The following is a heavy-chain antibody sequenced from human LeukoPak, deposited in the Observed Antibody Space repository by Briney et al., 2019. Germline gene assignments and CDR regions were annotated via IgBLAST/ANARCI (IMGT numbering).Heavy chain of an antibody. Sequence: GGSLRLSCAASGXTFSNYAMTWVRQAPGKGLEWVSVISGSGSNTDYADSVKGRFTISRDNSKNSLYLQMNSLRTEDTALYYCAKAHYYGSGSYSHYGMDVWGQGTTVTVSS. CDR1: GXTFSNYA. D-gene: IGHD3-10*01. CDR2: ISGSGSNT. J-gene: IGHJ6*02. V-gene: IGHV3-23*01. CDR3: AKAHYYGSGSYSHYGMDV.